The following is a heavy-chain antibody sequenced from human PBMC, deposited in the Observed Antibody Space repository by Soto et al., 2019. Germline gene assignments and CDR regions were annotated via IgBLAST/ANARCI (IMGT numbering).Heavy chain of an antibody. V-gene: IGHV3-33*01. D-gene: IGHD2-2*01. CDR1: GFTFSSYG. CDR2: IWFDGSDK. J-gene: IGHJ3*02. CDR3: ARLYCSSSSCYSVGAFDI. Sequence: GGFLRLSCAASGFTFSSYGMHWVRQAPGKGLEWVALIWFDGSDKYYVDSVKGRFTISRDNSKNTVHPQMNSLRVEDTAVYYCARLYCSSSSCYSVGAFDIRGQGTVVTVSS.